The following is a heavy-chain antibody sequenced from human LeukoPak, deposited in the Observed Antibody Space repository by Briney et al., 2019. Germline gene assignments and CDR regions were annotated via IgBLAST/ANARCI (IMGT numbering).Heavy chain of an antibody. CDR1: GFTFSSCE. Sequence: GGSLRLSCAASGFTFSSCEMNWVRQAPGKGLEWVSYISSSGSTIYYADSVKGRFTISRDNAKNSLYLQMNSLRAEDTAVYYCARYLVVNGGLYVAAFDIWGQGTMVTVSS. D-gene: IGHD3-22*01. V-gene: IGHV3-48*03. CDR3: ARYLVVNGGLYVAAFDI. J-gene: IGHJ3*02. CDR2: ISSSGSTI.